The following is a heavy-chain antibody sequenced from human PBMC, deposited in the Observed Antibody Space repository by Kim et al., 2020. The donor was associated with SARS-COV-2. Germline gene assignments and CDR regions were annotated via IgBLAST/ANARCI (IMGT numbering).Heavy chain of an antibody. Sequence: SETLSLTCTVSGGSISSSSNYWGWIRQPPGKGLEWIGSISYSGGTYSSPSLKSRVTMSVDTSKNQFSPTVSSVTAADSAVYYCARRGRAAGATRYFDYWGQGILVTVSS. CDR1: GGSISSSSNY. J-gene: IGHJ4*02. CDR3: ARRGRAAGATRYFDY. D-gene: IGHD1-26*01. CDR2: ISYSGGT. V-gene: IGHV4-39*01.